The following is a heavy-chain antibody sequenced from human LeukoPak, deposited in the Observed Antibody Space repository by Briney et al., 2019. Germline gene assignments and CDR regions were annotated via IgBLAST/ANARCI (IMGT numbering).Heavy chain of an antibody. J-gene: IGHJ4*02. CDR1: GFTFSSYG. V-gene: IGHV3-21*01. CDR3: ARDPPLGSCSTISCPHLDY. CDR2: ISSSSSFI. Sequence: GGSLRLSCAASGFTFSSYGMHWVRQAPGMGLEWVSSISSSSSFIYYADSVKGRFTISRDNAKNSLYLQMNSLRAEDTAVYYCARDPPLGSCSTISCPHLDYWGQGTLVTVSS. D-gene: IGHD2-2*01.